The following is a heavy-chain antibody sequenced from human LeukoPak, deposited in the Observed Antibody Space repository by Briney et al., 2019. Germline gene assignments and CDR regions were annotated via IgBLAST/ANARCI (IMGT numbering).Heavy chain of an antibody. CDR3: ARDFYGDPPDASDI. CDR2: ISSSSSYI. D-gene: IGHD4-17*01. Sequence: KAGGSLRLSCAASGFTFSSYSMNWVRQAPGKGLEWVSSISSSSSYIYYADSVKGRFTISRDNAKNSLYLQMNSLRAEDTAVYYCARDFYGDPPDASDIWGQGTMVTVSS. CDR1: GFTFSSYS. V-gene: IGHV3-21*01. J-gene: IGHJ3*02.